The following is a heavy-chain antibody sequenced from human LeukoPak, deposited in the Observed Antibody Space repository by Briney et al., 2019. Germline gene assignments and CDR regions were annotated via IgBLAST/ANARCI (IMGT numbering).Heavy chain of an antibody. J-gene: IGHJ4*02. CDR2: ISGCGGST. V-gene: IGHV3-23*01. D-gene: IGHD6-13*01. CDR3: AKDGSSSWIDY. Sequence: GGSLRLSCAASGLTFSSYAMSWVRQAPGKGLEWVSAISGCGGSTFYADSVKGRFTISRDNSKNTLYLQMSSLRAEDTAVYYCAKDGSSSWIDYWGQGTLVTVSS. CDR1: GLTFSSYA.